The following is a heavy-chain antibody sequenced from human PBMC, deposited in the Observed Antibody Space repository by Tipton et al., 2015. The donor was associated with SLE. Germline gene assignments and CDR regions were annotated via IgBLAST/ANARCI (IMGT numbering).Heavy chain of an antibody. D-gene: IGHD3-3*01. CDR1: GFTFDDYG. Sequence: SLRLSCAASGFTFDDYGMSWVRQAPGKGLEWVSGINWNGGSTGYADSVKGRFTISRDNAKNSLYLQMNSLRAEDTALYYCARVPITIFGVVIRNYFDYWGQGTLVTVSS. J-gene: IGHJ4*02. V-gene: IGHV3-20*04. CDR3: ARVPITIFGVVIRNYFDY. CDR2: INWNGGST.